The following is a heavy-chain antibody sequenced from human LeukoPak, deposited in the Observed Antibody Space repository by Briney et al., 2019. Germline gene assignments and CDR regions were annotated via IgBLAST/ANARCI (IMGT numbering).Heavy chain of an antibody. J-gene: IGHJ4*02. V-gene: IGHV4-30-2*01. CDR2: IYHSGST. CDR3: ARELAAAGRFFDY. CDR1: GGSISSGGYS. Sequence: PSQTLSLTCAVSGGSISSGGYSWSWIRQPPGKCLEWIGYIYHSGSTYYNPSLKSRVTISVDRSKNQFSLKLSSVTAADTAVYYCARELAAAGRFFDYWGQGTLVTVSS. D-gene: IGHD6-13*01.